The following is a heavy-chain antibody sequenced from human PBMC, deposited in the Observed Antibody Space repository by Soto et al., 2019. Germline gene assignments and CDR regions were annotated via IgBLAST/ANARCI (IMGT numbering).Heavy chain of an antibody. CDR2: IYYSGST. Sequence: PSEALSLTCSVSGGSVGSDYWGWIRQPPGKGMEWVGYIYYSGSTSYNPSLKSRVTISVDTSKQQFSLKLNSVTAADTAVYYCARESYGWGYDPWGQGTLVTVSP. V-gene: IGHV4-59*02. CDR1: GGSVGSDY. CDR3: ARESYGWGYDP. J-gene: IGHJ5*02. D-gene: IGHD3-16*01.